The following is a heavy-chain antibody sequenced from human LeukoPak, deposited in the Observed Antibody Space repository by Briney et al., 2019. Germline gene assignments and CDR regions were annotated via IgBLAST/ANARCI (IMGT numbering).Heavy chain of an antibody. CDR2: IYNSGST. V-gene: IGHV4-59*01. D-gene: IGHD1-14*01. CDR3: ARSNPTGAFDI. Sequence: PSETLSLTCTVSGVSISSYYWSWIRQPPGKGLEWFVYIYNSGSTNYNPSLKSRVTTTVDTSKNQFSLKLSSVTGADTAVYYCARSNPTGAFDIWGQGTMVTVSS. J-gene: IGHJ3*02. CDR1: GVSISSYY.